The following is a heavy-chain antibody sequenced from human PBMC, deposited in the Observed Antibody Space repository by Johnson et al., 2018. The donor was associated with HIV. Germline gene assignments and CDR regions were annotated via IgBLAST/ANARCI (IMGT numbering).Heavy chain of an antibody. V-gene: IGHV3-23*04. CDR1: GFTFNNYG. CDR3: AKEEGIAAAGGAFDI. D-gene: IGHD6-13*01. J-gene: IGHJ3*02. Sequence: VQLVESGGGVVQPGGSLRLSCAASGFTFNNYGMHWVRQSPGKGLEWVSAISGSGGSTYYADSARGRFTISRDNSKNTLYLQMNSLRAEDTAVYYCAKEEGIAAAGGAFDIWGQGTMVTVSS. CDR2: ISGSGGST.